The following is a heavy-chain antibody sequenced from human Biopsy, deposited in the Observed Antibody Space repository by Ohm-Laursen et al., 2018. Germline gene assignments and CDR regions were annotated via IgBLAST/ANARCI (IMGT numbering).Heavy chain of an antibody. CDR1: GVSINGGRYY. D-gene: IGHD5-12*01. V-gene: IGHV4-31*03. CDR2: IFYSANT. Sequence: SETLSLTCTVSGVSINGGRYYWNWIRHHPGKGLEWIGNIFYSANTYYNPSLKSRVTISVDTPKNQFSLKLSSVTAADTAVYYSARLGSGDYFPTFFDFWGQGALVTVSS. J-gene: IGHJ4*02. CDR3: ARLGSGDYFPTFFDF.